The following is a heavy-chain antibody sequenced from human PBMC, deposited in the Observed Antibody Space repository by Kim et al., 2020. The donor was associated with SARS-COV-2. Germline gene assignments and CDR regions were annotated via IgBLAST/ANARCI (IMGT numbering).Heavy chain of an antibody. Sequence: GGSLRLSCAASGFTSSDAWMSWVRQAPGKGLEWVGRIKSKTDGGTTDYAAPVKGRFTISRDESKNTLYLQMNSLRTEDTAVYYCARLGHISIFGVVTQYWYFDLWGRGTLVTVSS. V-gene: IGHV3-15*01. CDR2: IKSKTDGGTT. D-gene: IGHD3-3*02. CDR3: ARLGHISIFGVVTQYWYFDL. J-gene: IGHJ2*01. CDR1: GFTSSDAW.